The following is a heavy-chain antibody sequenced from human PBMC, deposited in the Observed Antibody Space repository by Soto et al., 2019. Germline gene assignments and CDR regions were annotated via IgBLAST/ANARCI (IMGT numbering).Heavy chain of an antibody. CDR1: GFTFSSYG. CDR3: EKGGSHRCSVDY. Sequence: GGSLRLSCAASGFTFSSYGMHWVRQAPGKGLEWVAVISYDGSNKYYADSVKGRFTISRDNSKNTLYLQMNSLRAEDTAVYYCEKGGSHRCSVDYWGQGTLVTVSS. V-gene: IGHV3-30*18. D-gene: IGHD1-26*01. CDR2: ISYDGSNK. J-gene: IGHJ4*02.